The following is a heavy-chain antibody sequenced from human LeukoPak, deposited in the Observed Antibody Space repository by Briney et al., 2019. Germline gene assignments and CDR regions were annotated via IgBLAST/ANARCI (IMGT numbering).Heavy chain of an antibody. CDR1: GDSISSYY. CDR2: IYYSGST. J-gene: IGHJ2*01. D-gene: IGHD2-21*02. Sequence: SETLSLTCNVSGDSISSYYWGWIRQPPGKGLDWIGYIYYSGSTNYNPSLKSRVTMSVDTSKNQFSLKLSSVTAADTAVYYCARDGALGGDWSPYWYFDLWGRGTLVTVSS. CDR3: ARDGALGGDWSPYWYFDL. V-gene: IGHV4-59*12.